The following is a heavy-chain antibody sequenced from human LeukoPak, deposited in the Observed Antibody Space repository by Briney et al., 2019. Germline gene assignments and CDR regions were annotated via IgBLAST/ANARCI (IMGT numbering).Heavy chain of an antibody. CDR2: IYYSGST. CDR3: ASHLYDFWSGYYTRGYFDY. CDR1: GGSISSGDYY. Sequence: PSETLSLTCTVSGGSISSGDYYWSWIRQPPGKGLEWIGYIYYSGSTYYNPSLKSRVTISVDTSKNQFSLKLSSVTAADTAVYYCASHLYDFWSGYYTRGYFDYWGQGTLVTVSS. D-gene: IGHD3-3*01. J-gene: IGHJ4*02. V-gene: IGHV4-30-4*08.